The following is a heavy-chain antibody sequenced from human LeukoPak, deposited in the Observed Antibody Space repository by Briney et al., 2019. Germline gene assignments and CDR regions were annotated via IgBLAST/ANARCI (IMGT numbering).Heavy chain of an antibody. CDR3: ARGSRRGGRDWFDP. V-gene: IGHV1-8*01. D-gene: IGHD1-26*01. CDR2: MNSNSGNT. Sequence: ASVKVSCKASGYTFPSHDINWVRQATGQGLEGMGWMNSNSGNTGSAQKFQGRLTMTRDTSISTAYMELRSLTSDDTAVYYCARGSRRGGRDWFDPWGQGTLVTVSS. CDR1: GYTFPSHD. J-gene: IGHJ5*02.